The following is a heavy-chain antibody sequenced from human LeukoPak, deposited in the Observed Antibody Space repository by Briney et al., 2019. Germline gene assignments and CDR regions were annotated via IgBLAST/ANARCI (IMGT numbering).Heavy chain of an antibody. CDR2: ISGDGGST. J-gene: IGHJ3*02. Sequence: GGSLRLSCAASGFTFDDYAMLWVRRPPGKGLEWVSLISGDGGSTYYADSVKGRFTISRDNSKNTLYLQMNSLRAEDTAVYYCAKLFYYYDSSGYPVDAFDIWGQGTMVTVSS. CDR3: AKLFYYYDSSGYPVDAFDI. V-gene: IGHV3-43*02. CDR1: GFTFDDYA. D-gene: IGHD3-22*01.